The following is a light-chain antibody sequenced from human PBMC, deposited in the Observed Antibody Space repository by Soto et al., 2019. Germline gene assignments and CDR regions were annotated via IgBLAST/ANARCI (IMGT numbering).Light chain of an antibody. CDR2: GAS. J-gene: IGKJ1*01. Sequence: EIVMTQSPAPLSVSPGGRATLSCRASQSVSSNLAWYQQKPGQAPRLLIYGASTRATGIPDRFSGSGSGTDFTLTISRLESEDFAVYYCQQYGSSPQSFGQGTKVDTK. V-gene: IGKV3-20*01. CDR1: QSVSSN. CDR3: QQYGSSPQS.